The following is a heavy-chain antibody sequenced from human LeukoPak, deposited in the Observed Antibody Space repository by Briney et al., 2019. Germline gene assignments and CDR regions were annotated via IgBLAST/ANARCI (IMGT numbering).Heavy chain of an antibody. J-gene: IGHJ4*02. V-gene: IGHV1-69*04. CDR2: IVPLFGVT. CDR3: ARQSYEQWLFFRD. CDR1: GGIFSSYG. Sequence: SVKASCKASGGIFSSYGISWVRQAPGQGLEWMGRIVPLFGVTNYAQKFRGRVTITADTSTSTAYMELSNVTSEDTAIYYCARQSYEQWLFFRDWGQGTLVTVSS. D-gene: IGHD3-22*01.